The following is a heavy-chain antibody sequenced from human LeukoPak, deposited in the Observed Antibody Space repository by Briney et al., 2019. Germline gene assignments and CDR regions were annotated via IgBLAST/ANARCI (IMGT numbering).Heavy chain of an antibody. CDR3: ARDLTGYYDFWSGYQTGWFDP. V-gene: IGHV1-18*01. Sequence: ASVKVSCKASGYTFTSYGISWVRQAPGQGLERMGWISAYNGNTNYAQKLQGRVTMTTDTSTSTAYMELRSLRSDDTAVYYCARDLTGYYDFWSGYQTGWFDPWGQGTLVTVSS. CDR2: ISAYNGNT. J-gene: IGHJ5*02. CDR1: GYTFTSYG. D-gene: IGHD3-3*01.